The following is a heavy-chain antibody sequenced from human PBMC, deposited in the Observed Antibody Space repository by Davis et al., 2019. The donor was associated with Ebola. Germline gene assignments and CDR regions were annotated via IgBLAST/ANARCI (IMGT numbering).Heavy chain of an antibody. V-gene: IGHV1-8*01. Sequence: ASVKVSCKASGYTFTNYDINWVRQATGQGLEWMGWMNPNSGNTGYAQKFRGRVTMTRNTSITTAYMELSSLSSEDTAVYYCARGSTGIAVVWGQGTLVTVSS. D-gene: IGHD6-19*01. CDR3: ARGSTGIAVV. J-gene: IGHJ4*02. CDR2: MNPNSGNT. CDR1: GYTFTNYD.